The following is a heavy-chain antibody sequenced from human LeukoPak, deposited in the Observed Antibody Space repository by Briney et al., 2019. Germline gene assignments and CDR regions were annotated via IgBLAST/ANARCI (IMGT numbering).Heavy chain of an antibody. CDR1: GGSISSGGYS. V-gene: IGHV4-30-2*02. CDR2: IYQSGST. CDR3: ARCPYGDYNWFDP. J-gene: IGHJ5*02. Sequence: SETLSLTCAVSGGSISSGGYSWSWIRQPPGKGLERIGYIYQSGSTNFNPSLKSRVTISVDTSKNQFSLKLTSVTAADTAVNYCARCPYGDYNWFDPWGQGTLVTVSS. D-gene: IGHD3-10*01.